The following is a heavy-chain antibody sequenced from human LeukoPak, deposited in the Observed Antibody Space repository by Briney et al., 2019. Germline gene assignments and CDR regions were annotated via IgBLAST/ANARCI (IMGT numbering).Heavy chain of an antibody. Sequence: PGGSLRLSCAASGFTFSSYAMHWVRQAPGKGLEWVAVISYDGSNKYYADSVKGRFTISRDNSKNTLYLQMSSLRAEDTAVYYCAREREDFSLEAGWFDPWGQGTLVTVSS. V-gene: IGHV3-30*04. D-gene: IGHD3-3*01. CDR3: AREREDFSLEAGWFDP. CDR2: ISYDGSNK. J-gene: IGHJ5*02. CDR1: GFTFSSYA.